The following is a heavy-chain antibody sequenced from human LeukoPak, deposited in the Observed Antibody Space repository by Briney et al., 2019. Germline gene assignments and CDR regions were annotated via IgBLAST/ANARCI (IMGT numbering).Heavy chain of an antibody. Sequence: ASVKVSCKASGYTFTSYGINWVRQATGQGLEWMGWMNPNSGNTGYAQKFQGRVTMTRNTSISTAYMELSSLRSEDTAVYYCARYLERIGLFDPWGQGTLVTVSS. CDR1: GYTFTSYG. V-gene: IGHV1-8*02. J-gene: IGHJ5*02. D-gene: IGHD2-15*01. CDR3: ARYLERIGLFDP. CDR2: MNPNSGNT.